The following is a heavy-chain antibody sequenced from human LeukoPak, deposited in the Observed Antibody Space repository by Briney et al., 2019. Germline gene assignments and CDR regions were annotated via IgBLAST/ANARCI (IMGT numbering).Heavy chain of an antibody. CDR3: ARQTGSGLCTLP. V-gene: IGHV4-39*01. Sequence: PSETLSLTCTVSGGSISSSSHYWGWIRQPPGKGLEWIGSIYYSGNTYYNASLKSRVTISIDTSKNQFSLKLTSVTAADTAVYYCARQTGSGLCTLPGGQGTLVTVSS. CDR2: IYYSGNT. CDR1: GGSISSSSHY. D-gene: IGHD3-10*01. J-gene: IGHJ4*02.